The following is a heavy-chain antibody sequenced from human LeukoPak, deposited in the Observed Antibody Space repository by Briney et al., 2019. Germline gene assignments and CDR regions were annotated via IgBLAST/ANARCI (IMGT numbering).Heavy chain of an antibody. D-gene: IGHD2-2*01. CDR1: GYTFTSYD. CDR3: ASDVVPAAMTNYYYYGMDV. J-gene: IGHJ6*02. Sequence: ASVKVSCKASGYTFTSYDINWVRQPTGQGLAWMGWMNPNSDNTDYAQKFQGGVTMTRNTSIRRAYMELSSLRSEDTAMYYCASDVVPAAMTNYYYYGMDVWGQGTTVTVSS. CDR2: MNPNSDNT. V-gene: IGHV1-8*01.